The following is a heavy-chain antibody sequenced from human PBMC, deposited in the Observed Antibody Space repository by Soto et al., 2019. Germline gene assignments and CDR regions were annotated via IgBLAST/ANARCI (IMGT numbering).Heavy chain of an antibody. CDR3: EANFDY. V-gene: IGHV3-49*04. CDR1: GFTFGDYV. J-gene: IGHJ4*02. CDR2: IRSEVYGGTT. Sequence: GGSLRLSCTASGFTFGDYVMSWVRQAPRKGLEWVGFIRSEVYGGTTEYAASVKGRFTISRDDSRSIAYLQMNSLKTEDTAVYYCEANFDYWGQGTLVTVSS.